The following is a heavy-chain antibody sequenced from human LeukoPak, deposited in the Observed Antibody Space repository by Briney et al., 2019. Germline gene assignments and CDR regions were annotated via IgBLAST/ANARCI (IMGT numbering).Heavy chain of an antibody. CDR3: AREGRIAAAGIRDY. V-gene: IGHV4-38-2*02. J-gene: IGHJ4*02. CDR2: IYHSGST. Sequence: PSETLSLTCTVSGYSISGGYYWGWIRQPPGKGLEWIGSIYHSGSTYYNPSLKSRVTISVDTSKNQFSLKLSSVTAADTAVYYCAREGRIAAAGIRDYWGQGTLVTVSS. D-gene: IGHD6-13*01. CDR1: GYSISGGYY.